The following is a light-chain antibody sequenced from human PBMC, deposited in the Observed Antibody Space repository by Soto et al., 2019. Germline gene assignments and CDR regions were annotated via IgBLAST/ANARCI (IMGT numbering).Light chain of an antibody. Sequence: QSVLTQPPSVSGAPGQRVTISCTGSSSNIGAGYDVHWYQQLPGTAPKLLIYGNSNRPSGVPDRFSGSKSGTSASLAITGFQVEDEADYYCQSYDSSLSGSWVFGGGTKLTVL. CDR2: GNS. CDR3: QSYDSSLSGSWV. V-gene: IGLV1-40*01. CDR1: SSNIGAGYD. J-gene: IGLJ3*02.